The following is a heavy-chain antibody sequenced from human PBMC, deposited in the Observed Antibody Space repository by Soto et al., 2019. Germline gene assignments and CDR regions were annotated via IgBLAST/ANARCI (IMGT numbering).Heavy chain of an antibody. Sequence: QVQLVQSGAEVKKPGASVKVSCKASGYTFSSYAVHWVRQAPGQRLEWMGWINADNGNTKYSQNFQGRVTITRATSASTAYMDLSSLRSEDTAVYYCARDPGYSSGWSPFDFWGQGTLVTVTS. CDR3: ARDPGYSSGWSPFDF. D-gene: IGHD6-19*01. V-gene: IGHV1-3*01. J-gene: IGHJ4*02. CDR2: INADNGNT. CDR1: GYTFSSYA.